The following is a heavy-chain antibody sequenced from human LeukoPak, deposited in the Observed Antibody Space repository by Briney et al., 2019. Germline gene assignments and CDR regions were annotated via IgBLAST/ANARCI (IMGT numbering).Heavy chain of an antibody. CDR2: MNPNSGNT. D-gene: IGHD6-13*01. CDR3: ARGPYSSSWGHYYYYGMDV. Sequence: ASVKVSCKASGYTFTSYDINWVRQATGQGLERMGWMNPNSGNTGYAQKFQGRVTMTRNTSISTAYMELSSLRSEGTAVYYCARGPYSSSWGHYYYYGMDVWGQGTTVTVSS. V-gene: IGHV1-8*01. J-gene: IGHJ6*02. CDR1: GYTFTSYD.